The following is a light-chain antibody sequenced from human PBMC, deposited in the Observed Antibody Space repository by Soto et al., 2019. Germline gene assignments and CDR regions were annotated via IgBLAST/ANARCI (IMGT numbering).Light chain of an antibody. CDR1: QSVSSNY. J-gene: IGKJ2*01. V-gene: IGKV3-20*01. CDR2: GAS. CDR3: QQFGSSQYT. Sequence: EIVLTQSPGTLSLSPGERATLSCRASQSVSSNYLAWYQQKPGQAPRLLIYGASSRATGIPDRFSGSGSGADFTLTISRLEPEDFAVYYCQQFGSSQYTFGQGTKLEI.